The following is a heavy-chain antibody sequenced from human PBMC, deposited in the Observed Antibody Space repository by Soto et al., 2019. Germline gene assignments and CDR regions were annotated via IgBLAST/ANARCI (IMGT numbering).Heavy chain of an antibody. Sequence: QLQLQESGPGLVKASQTLSLTCTVSGGSIGSNDYYWGWIRQPPGKGLEWIATIYYSGSTYYNPSLKTRVTISGDTSKNQFSLRLSSVTAADTAVYYCARLGLRFGEVLPSGIDYWGQGTLVTVSS. V-gene: IGHV4-39*01. CDR1: GGSIGSNDYY. J-gene: IGHJ4*02. CDR3: ARLGLRFGEVLPSGIDY. D-gene: IGHD3-10*01. CDR2: IYYSGST.